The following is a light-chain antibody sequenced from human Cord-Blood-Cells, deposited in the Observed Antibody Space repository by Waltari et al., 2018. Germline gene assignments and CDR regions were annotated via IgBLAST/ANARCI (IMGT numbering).Light chain of an antibody. CDR3: QQYGSSPFT. CDR2: GAS. V-gene: IGKV3-20*01. Sequence: EILLTQSPGTLSLSPGERATLSCSASQSVSSSYLAWYQQKPGQAPRLLIYGASSRATGIPERFSGSGSGTDFTITISRLEPEAFAVYYCQQYGSSPFTFGPGTKVDI. J-gene: IGKJ3*01. CDR1: QSVSSSY.